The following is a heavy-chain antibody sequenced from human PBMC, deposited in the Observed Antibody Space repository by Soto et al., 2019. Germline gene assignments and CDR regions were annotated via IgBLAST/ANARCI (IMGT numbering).Heavy chain of an antibody. V-gene: IGHV4-61*01. CDR1: GGSVSSGSYY. CDR2: IYYSGST. CDR3: ARETYCGGDGHCYYGMDV. D-gene: IGHD2-21*02. Sequence: QVQLQESGPGLVKPSETLSLTCTVSGGSVSSGSYYWSWIRQPPGKGLEWIGYIYYSGSTNYNPSLKSRVTISVDTSKNQFSLKLSSVTAADTAVYYCARETYCGGDGHCYYGMDVWGQGTTVTVSS. J-gene: IGHJ6*02.